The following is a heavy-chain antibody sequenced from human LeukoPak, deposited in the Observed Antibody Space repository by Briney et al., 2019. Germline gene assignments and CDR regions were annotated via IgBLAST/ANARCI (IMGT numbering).Heavy chain of an antibody. CDR1: GFTFSSYA. D-gene: IGHD2-8*02. CDR2: ISYDGSNK. CDR3: ARDSHQILAVFFDY. J-gene: IGHJ4*02. Sequence: GRSLRLSCAASGFTFSSYAMHWVRQAPGKGLEWLAVISYDGSNKYYADSVKGRFTISRDNSKNTLYLQMNSLRAEDTAVYYCARDSHQILAVFFDYWGQGTLVTVSS. V-gene: IGHV3-30-3*01.